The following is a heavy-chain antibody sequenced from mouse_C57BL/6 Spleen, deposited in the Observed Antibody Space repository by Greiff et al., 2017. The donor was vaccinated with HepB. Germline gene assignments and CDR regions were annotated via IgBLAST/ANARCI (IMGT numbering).Heavy chain of an antibody. D-gene: IGHD1-1*01. CDR1: GYTFTSYW. CDR2: IDPSDSYT. V-gene: IGHV1-50*01. J-gene: IGHJ1*03. CDR3: ARKVITTVVARGYFDV. Sequence: QVQLQQSGAELVKPGASVKLSCKASGYTFTSYWMQWVKQRPGQGLEWIGEIDPSDSYTNYNQKFKGKATLTVDTSSSTAYMQLSSLISEDSAVYYCARKVITTVVARGYFDVWGTGTTVTVSS.